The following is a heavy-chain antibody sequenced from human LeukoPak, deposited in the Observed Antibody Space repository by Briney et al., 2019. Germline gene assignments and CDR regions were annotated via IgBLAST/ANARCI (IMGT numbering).Heavy chain of an antibody. Sequence: PGGSLRLSCAASGFTFSSYEMNWVRQAPGKGLEWVSYISSSGSTIYYADSVEGRFTISRDNAKNSLYLQMNSLRAEDTAVYYCAREGRGYYDSSGYKFFDYWGQGILVTVSS. CDR3: AREGRGYYDSSGYKFFDY. J-gene: IGHJ4*02. V-gene: IGHV3-48*03. CDR1: GFTFSSYE. D-gene: IGHD3-22*01. CDR2: ISSSGSTI.